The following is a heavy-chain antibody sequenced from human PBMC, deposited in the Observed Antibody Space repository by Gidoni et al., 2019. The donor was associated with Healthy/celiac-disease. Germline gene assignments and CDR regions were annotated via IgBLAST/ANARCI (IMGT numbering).Heavy chain of an antibody. CDR3: AKELRFLDGLYYGMDV. CDR1: GFTFDDYA. Sequence: EVQLVESGGGLVQPGRSLRLSCAASGFTFDDYAMHWVRQAPGKGLEWVSGISWNSGSIGYADSVKGRFTISRDNAKNSLYLQMNSLRAEDTALYYCAKELRFLDGLYYGMDVWGQGTTVTVSS. D-gene: IGHD3-3*01. CDR2: ISWNSGSI. V-gene: IGHV3-9*01. J-gene: IGHJ6*02.